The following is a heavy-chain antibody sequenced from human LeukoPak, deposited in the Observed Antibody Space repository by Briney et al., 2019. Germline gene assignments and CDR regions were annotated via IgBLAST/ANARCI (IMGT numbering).Heavy chain of an antibody. J-gene: IGHJ3*02. D-gene: IGHD6-13*01. CDR3: ARDTGLDSSSWPDAFDI. CDR1: GGSISSGGYY. V-gene: IGHV4-61*08. CDR2: IYYSGST. Sequence: PSETLSLTCTVSGGSISSGGYYWSWIRQPPGKGLEWIGYIYYSGSTNYNPSLKSRVTISVDTSKNQFSLKLSSVTAADTAVYYCARDTGLDSSSWPDAFDIWGQGTMVTVSS.